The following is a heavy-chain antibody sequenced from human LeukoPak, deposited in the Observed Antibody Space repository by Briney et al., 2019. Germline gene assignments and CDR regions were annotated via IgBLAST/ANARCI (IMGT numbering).Heavy chain of an antibody. CDR2: INHSGRT. CDR3: ARGPPGAVVPAATGTFDD. J-gene: IGHJ4*02. V-gene: IGHV4-34*01. D-gene: IGHD2-2*01. CDR1: GGSFSGYY. Sequence: SETLSLTCAVYGGSFSGYYYSWIRQPPGKGLEWIGEINHSGRTNYNPSLKSRVTISVDTSKNKFSLNLISVTAADTAVFYCARGPPGAVVPAATGTFDDWGQGTLVTVSS.